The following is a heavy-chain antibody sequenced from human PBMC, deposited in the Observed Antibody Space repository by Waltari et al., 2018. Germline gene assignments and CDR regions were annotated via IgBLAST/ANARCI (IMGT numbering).Heavy chain of an antibody. CDR1: GGSFSGYY. CDR3: ASPYGDSPGGFDY. Sequence: QVQLQQWGAGLLKPSETLSLTCAVYGGSFSGYYWSWIRQPPGKGLEWIGEINHSGSMNYHPSVKSRVTISVDTAKNQVSRKRSSVTAADTAVYYCASPYGDSPGGFDYWGQGTLVTV. V-gene: IGHV4-34*01. CDR2: INHSGSM. J-gene: IGHJ4*02. D-gene: IGHD4-17*01.